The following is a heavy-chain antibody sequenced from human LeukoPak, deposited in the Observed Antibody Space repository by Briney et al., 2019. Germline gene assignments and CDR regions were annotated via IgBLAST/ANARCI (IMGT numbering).Heavy chain of an antibody. CDR2: ISYDGSNK. D-gene: IGHD1-1*01. Sequence: PGGSLRLSCAASGFTFSSYAMSWVRQAPGKGLEWVAAISYDGSNKYYVDSVKGRFTISRDNSKNTLYLQMNSLRAEDTALYYCARAAGNDGDPFDFWGQGTLVTVSS. J-gene: IGHJ4*02. V-gene: IGHV3-30*03. CDR1: GFTFSSYA. CDR3: ARAAGNDGDPFDF.